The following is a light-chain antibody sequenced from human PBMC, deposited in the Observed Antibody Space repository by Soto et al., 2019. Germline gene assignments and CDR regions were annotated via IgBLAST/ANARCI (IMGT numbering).Light chain of an antibody. J-gene: IGKJ1*01. V-gene: IGKV3-15*01. CDR3: QEYNNWPPRS. Sequence: EIVMTQSPATLSVSPGERATLSCRASQSVSSNLAWYQQKPGQAPRLLIYGASTRATGLPARFSGSGSGTEFTLTISSLQSEDFAVYYCQEYNNWPPRSFGQGTKV. CDR1: QSVSSN. CDR2: GAS.